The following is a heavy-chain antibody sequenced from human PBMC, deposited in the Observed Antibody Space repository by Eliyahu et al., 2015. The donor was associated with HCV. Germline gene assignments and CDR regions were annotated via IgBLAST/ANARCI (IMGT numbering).Heavy chain of an antibody. J-gene: IGHJ3*02. D-gene: IGHD1-26*01. V-gene: IGHV5-51*01. CDR2: IYPGDSDT. CDR3: ARHSLWTGATQDAFDI. CDR1: GYTFTNYW. Sequence: EVQLVQSGAEVKKPGESLXISCKGSGYTFTNYWIGWVRQMPGKGLEWMGIIYPGDSDTRYSPSFQGQVTISADKSINTAYLQWNSLKASDIAIYYCARHSLWTGATQDAFDIWGQGTMVTVSS.